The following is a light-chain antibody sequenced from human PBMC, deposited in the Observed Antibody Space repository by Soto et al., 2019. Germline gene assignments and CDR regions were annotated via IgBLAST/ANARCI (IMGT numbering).Light chain of an antibody. Sequence: EMVLTQSQGTMSLSPEERATVSCRASQSVTNSYLAWYQQKPGQPPRLLGYAASSRATGIPDRLSGSGSGTDFTLAIIRLEPEDFAVYYCQQYGSSLYTFGHGTKLEI. CDR2: AAS. CDR3: QQYGSSLYT. V-gene: IGKV3-20*01. CDR1: QSVTNSY. J-gene: IGKJ2*01.